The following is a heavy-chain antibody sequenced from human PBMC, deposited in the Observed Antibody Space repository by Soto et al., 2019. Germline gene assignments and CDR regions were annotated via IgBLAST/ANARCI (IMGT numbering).Heavy chain of an antibody. J-gene: IGHJ4*02. CDR3: ARRKYDSDSSGYPFDY. V-gene: IGHV4-61*01. CDR2: IYYSGST. CDR1: GDSVSSDNFY. D-gene: IGHD3-22*01. Sequence: LSLTCTVSGDSVSSDNFYWNWIRQPPGKGLEWIGYIYYSGSTNYNPSLKSRVTISVDTSKNQFSLKLSSVTAADTAVYYCARRKYDSDSSGYPFDYWGQGTLVTVSS.